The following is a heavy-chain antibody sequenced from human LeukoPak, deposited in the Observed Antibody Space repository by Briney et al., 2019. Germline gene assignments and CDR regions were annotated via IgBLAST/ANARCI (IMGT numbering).Heavy chain of an antibody. J-gene: IGHJ5*02. CDR2: IRGSGVGT. Sequence: GGSLRLSCAASGFTLRNYAMMWLRQAPGKGPEWVSAIRGSGVGTDYVDSVRGRFTISRDNSKNTLYLQMNRLRAEDTAVYYCARDPYTSSSWYRGRANNWFDPWGQGTLVTVSS. V-gene: IGHV3-23*01. D-gene: IGHD6-13*01. CDR3: ARDPYTSSSWYRGRANNWFDP. CDR1: GFTLRNYA.